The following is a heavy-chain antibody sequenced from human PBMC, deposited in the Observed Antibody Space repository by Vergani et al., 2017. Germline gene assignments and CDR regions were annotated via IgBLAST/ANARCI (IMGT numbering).Heavy chain of an antibody. CDR2: ISWNSGSI. D-gene: IGHD6-19*01. CDR1: GFTFDDYA. Sequence: EVQLVESGGGLVQPGRSLRLSCAASGFTFDDYAMHWVRQAPGKGEEWVSGISWNSGSIGYADSVKGRFTISRDNAKNSLYLQMNSLRAEDTALYYCAKGPGAVAAVFDYWGQGTLVTVSS. V-gene: IGHV3-9*01. J-gene: IGHJ4*02. CDR3: AKGPGAVAAVFDY.